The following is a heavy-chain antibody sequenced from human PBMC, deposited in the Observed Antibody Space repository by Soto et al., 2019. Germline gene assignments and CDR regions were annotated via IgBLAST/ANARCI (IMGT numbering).Heavy chain of an antibody. CDR2: INQDGSEK. D-gene: IGHD1-26*01. J-gene: IGHJ4*02. Sequence: EEQLVESGGGLVQPGGSLRLSCAASGFTFSSYWMSWVRQAPGKGLEWVANINQDGSEKHYVDYVKGRFTISRDNGKKSVYLQMNSLRAEDTAVYYCVRAEWELEYWGQGTLVTVSS. V-gene: IGHV3-7*03. CDR1: GFTFSSYW. CDR3: VRAEWELEY.